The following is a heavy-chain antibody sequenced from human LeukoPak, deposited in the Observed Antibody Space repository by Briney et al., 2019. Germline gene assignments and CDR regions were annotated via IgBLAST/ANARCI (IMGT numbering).Heavy chain of an antibody. CDR1: GFTFSNAW. CDR2: IKSKTDGGTT. Sequence: GGSLRLSCAASGFTFSNAWMNWVRQAPGKGLEWVGRIKSKTDGGTTDYAAPVKGRFTISRDDSKNTLYLQMNSLRAEDTAVYYCAQSRPYSGYGVFDYWGQGTLVTVSS. J-gene: IGHJ4*02. D-gene: IGHD5-12*01. V-gene: IGHV3-15*07. CDR3: AQSRPYSGYGVFDY.